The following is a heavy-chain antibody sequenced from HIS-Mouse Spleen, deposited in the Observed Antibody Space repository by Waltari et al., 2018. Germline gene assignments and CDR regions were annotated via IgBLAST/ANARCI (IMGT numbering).Heavy chain of an antibody. D-gene: IGHD6-19*01. CDR2: ISYDGSNK. J-gene: IGHJ4*02. V-gene: IGHV3-30*18. CDR1: GFPFSSYC. CDR3: AKASSGWLDY. Sequence: QVQLVESGGGVVQPGRSLRLSCAASGFPFSSYCMHWVRPAPGKGLEWVAVISYDGSNKYYADAVKGRFTISRDNSKNTLYLQMNSLRAEDTAVYYCAKASSGWLDYWGQGTLVTVSS.